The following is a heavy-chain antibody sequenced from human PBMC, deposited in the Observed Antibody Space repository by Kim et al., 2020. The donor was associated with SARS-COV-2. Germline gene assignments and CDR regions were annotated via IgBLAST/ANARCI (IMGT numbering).Heavy chain of an antibody. J-gene: IGHJ4*02. V-gene: IGHV3-13*04. CDR2: IGTAGDT. D-gene: IGHD3-10*01. CDR1: GFTFSSYD. Sequence: GGSLRLSCAASGFTFSSYDMHWVRQATGKGLEWVSAIGTAGDTYYPGSVKGRFTISRENAKNSLYLQMNSLRAGDTAVYYCARGGRSGSSTWNFDYWGQGTLVTVSS. CDR3: ARGGRSGSSTWNFDY.